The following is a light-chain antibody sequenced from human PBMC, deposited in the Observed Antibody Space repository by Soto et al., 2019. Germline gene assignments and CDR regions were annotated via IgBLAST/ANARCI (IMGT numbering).Light chain of an antibody. CDR2: AAS. CDR3: QKSYTTLFT. Sequence: DIQMTQSPSSLSASVGDRVTITCRASQSISNYLNWYQQKPGKAPKLLIYAASSLQSGVPSRFSGSGSGTDFTLTISSLQPEDFATYSCQKSYTTLFTFGPGTKVDIK. CDR1: QSISNY. J-gene: IGKJ3*01. V-gene: IGKV1-39*01.